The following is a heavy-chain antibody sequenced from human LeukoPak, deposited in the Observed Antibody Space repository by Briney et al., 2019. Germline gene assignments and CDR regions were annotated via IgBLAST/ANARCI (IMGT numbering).Heavy chain of an antibody. D-gene: IGHD3-3*01. Sequence: VASVKVSCKASGGTFSSYAINWVRQAPGQGLEWLGGIIPIFGTANSAQKFQGRVTITADKSTSTAYMELSSLRSEDTAVYYCARNDFWSGYGGLHYYYMDVWGKGTTVTVSS. J-gene: IGHJ6*03. CDR2: IIPIFGTA. V-gene: IGHV1-69*06. CDR3: ARNDFWSGYGGLHYYYMDV. CDR1: GGTFSSYA.